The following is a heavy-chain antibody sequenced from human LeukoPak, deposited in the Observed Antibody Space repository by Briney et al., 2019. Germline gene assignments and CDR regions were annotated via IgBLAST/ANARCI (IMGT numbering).Heavy chain of an antibody. D-gene: IGHD2-21*02. Sequence: GGSLRLSCAASGLSFSNYAMSRVRQAPGKGLEWVSTISNRAGSTYYADSVKGRFTISRDNSKNTLYLLMNSLRAEDTAVYYCAKALLYCGVDCPVNVGDYWGQGTLVTVSS. CDR2: ISNRAGST. CDR3: AKALLYCGVDCPVNVGDY. J-gene: IGHJ4*02. CDR1: GLSFSNYA. V-gene: IGHV3-23*01.